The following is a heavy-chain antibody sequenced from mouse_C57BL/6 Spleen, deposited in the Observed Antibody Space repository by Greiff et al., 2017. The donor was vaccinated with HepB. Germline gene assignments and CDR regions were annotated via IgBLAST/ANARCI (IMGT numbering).Heavy chain of an antibody. Sequence: VQLKESGAELVRPGASVKLSCTASGFNIKDDYMHWVKQRPEQGLEWIGWIDPENGDTEYASKFKGKATITADTSSNTAYLQLSSLTSEDTAVYYCTLTGHFDYWGQGTTLTVSS. J-gene: IGHJ2*01. V-gene: IGHV14-4*01. CDR3: TLTGHFDY. CDR2: IDPENGDT. D-gene: IGHD4-1*01. CDR1: GFNIKDDY.